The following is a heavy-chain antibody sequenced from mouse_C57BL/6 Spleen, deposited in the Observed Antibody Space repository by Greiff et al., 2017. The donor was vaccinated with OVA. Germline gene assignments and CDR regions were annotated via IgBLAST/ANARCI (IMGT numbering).Heavy chain of an antibody. D-gene: IGHD4-1*01. V-gene: IGHV1-53*01. J-gene: IGHJ1*03. CDR1: GYTFTSYW. CDR2: INPSNGGT. CDR3: ARSAGKDWYFDV. Sequence: VQLQQPGTELVKPGASVKLSCKASGYTFTSYWMPWVKQRPGQGLEWIGNINPSNGGTNYNEKFKSKATLTVEKSSSTAYMQLSSLTSEDSAVYYCARSAGKDWYFDVWGTGTTVTVSS.